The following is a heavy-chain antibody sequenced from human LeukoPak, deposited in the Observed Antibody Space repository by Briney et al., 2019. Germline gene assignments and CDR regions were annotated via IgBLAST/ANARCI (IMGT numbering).Heavy chain of an antibody. CDR2: ISSSGSTL. CDR3: VGYYDSSGYFCRGLAWFDP. Sequence: PGGPLRLSCAASGFTFSSYEMNGLRQAPGKGLEWVSYISSSGSTLYYVDSVKGRFTISSDNAKNSLYLQMNSLRAEDTAVYYCVGYYDSSGYFCRGLAWFDPWGQGTLVTVSS. V-gene: IGHV3-48*03. J-gene: IGHJ5*02. D-gene: IGHD3-22*01. CDR1: GFTFSSYE.